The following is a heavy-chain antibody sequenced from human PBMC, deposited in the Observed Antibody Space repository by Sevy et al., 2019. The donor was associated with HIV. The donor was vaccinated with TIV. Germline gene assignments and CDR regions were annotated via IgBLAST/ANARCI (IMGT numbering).Heavy chain of an antibody. D-gene: IGHD3-22*01. V-gene: IGHV3-23*01. CDR2: ISGSGGST. CDR1: GFTFSSYA. CDR3: AKGASITMIVVVILGGDAFDI. Sequence: GGSLRLSCAASGFTFSSYAMSWVRQAPGKGLEWVSAISGSGGSTSYADSVKGRFTISRDKSKNTLYLQMNSLRAEYTAVYYCAKGASITMIVVVILGGDAFDIWGQGTMVTVSS. J-gene: IGHJ3*02.